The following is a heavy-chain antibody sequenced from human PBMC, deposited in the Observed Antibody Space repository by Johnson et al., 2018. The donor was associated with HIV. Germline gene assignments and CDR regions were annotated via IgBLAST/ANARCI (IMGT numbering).Heavy chain of an antibody. D-gene: IGHD3-3*01. CDR3: AKDSKEGLLKDAFDI. CDR1: GFTVSSNY. CDR2: ISGSGGST. Sequence: VQLVESGGGLIQPGGSLRLSCAASGFTVSSNYMSWVRQAPGKGLEWVSAISGSGGSTHYADSVKGRFTITRDNSKNTRYLQMNSLRAEDTAVYYCAKDSKEGLLKDAFDIWGQGTMVTVSS. J-gene: IGHJ3*02. V-gene: IGHV3-23*04.